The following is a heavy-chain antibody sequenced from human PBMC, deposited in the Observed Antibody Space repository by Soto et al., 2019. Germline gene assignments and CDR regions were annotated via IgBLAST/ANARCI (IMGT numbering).Heavy chain of an antibody. Sequence: ESGGGVVQPGRSLRLSCAASGFTFSSYAMHWVRQAPGKGLEWVAVISYDGSNKYYADSVKGRFTISRDNSKNTLYLQMNSLRAEDTAVYYCARELGGGSYSYYFDYWGQGTLVTVSS. CDR2: ISYDGSNK. J-gene: IGHJ4*02. V-gene: IGHV3-30-3*01. D-gene: IGHD1-26*01. CDR1: GFTFSSYA. CDR3: ARELGGGSYSYYFDY.